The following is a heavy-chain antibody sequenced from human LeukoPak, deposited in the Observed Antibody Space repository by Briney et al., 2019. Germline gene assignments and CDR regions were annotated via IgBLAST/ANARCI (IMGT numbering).Heavy chain of an antibody. D-gene: IGHD6-19*01. V-gene: IGHV3-43*01. CDR3: AKDDVAVAGIDY. CDR2: ISWDGGTT. CDR1: GFIFDDYT. Sequence: GGSLRLSCAACGFIFDDYTMFWVGHAPGKGREGVSLISWDGGTTYYADSVKGRFTISRDNSKNSLYLQMNSLRTEDTALYYCAKDDVAVAGIDYWGQGTLVTVSS. J-gene: IGHJ4*02.